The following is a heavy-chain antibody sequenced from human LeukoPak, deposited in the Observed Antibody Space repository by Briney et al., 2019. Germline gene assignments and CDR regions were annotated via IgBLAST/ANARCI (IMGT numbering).Heavy chain of an antibody. Sequence: ASVKVSCKASGYTFTSYDINWVRQATGQGLEWMGWMNPNSGNTGYAQKFQGRVTITRNTSISTAYMELSRLRSDDTAVYYCARYYDSENWFDPWGQGTLVTVSS. CDR3: ARYYDSENWFDP. V-gene: IGHV1-8*03. J-gene: IGHJ5*02. CDR1: GYTFTSYD. CDR2: MNPNSGNT. D-gene: IGHD3-22*01.